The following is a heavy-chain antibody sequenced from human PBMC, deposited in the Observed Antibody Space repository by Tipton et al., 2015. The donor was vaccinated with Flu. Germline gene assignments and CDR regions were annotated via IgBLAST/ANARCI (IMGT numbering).Heavy chain of an antibody. V-gene: IGHV3-21*01. CDR1: GFTLSSHE. Sequence: SLRLSCLVSGFTLSSHEMNWVRQAPGKGLEWVSSIRRSSGDTYYADSVKGRFTISRDIARNSLDLQMNSLRVEDTAVYYCARDYAPPYYYDNSSYAYFDFWGQGTLVTVSS. CDR2: IRRSSGDT. D-gene: IGHD3-22*01. J-gene: IGHJ4*02. CDR3: ARDYAPPYYYDNSSYAYFDF.